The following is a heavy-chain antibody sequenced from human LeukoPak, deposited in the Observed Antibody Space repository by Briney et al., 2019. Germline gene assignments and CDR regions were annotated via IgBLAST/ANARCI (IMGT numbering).Heavy chain of an antibody. CDR1: GFTFSSYG. J-gene: IGHJ4*02. V-gene: IGHV3-33*01. D-gene: IGHD3-10*01. CDR2: IWYDGSNK. Sequence: PGESLRLSCAASGFTFSSYGMHWVRQAPGKGLEWVAVIWYDGSNKYYADSVKGLFTISRDNSKNTLYLQMNSLRAEDTAVYYCARASPVYGSGSPYFDYWGQGTLVTVS. CDR3: ARASPVYGSGSPYFDY.